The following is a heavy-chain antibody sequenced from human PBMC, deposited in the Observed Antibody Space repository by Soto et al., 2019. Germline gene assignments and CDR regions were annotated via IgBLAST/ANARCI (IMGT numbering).Heavy chain of an antibody. J-gene: IGHJ4*02. D-gene: IGHD3-3*01. Sequence: GGSLRLSCAASGFTFSSYAMHWVRQAPGKGLEWVAVISYDGSNKYYADSVKGRFTISRDNSKNTLYLQMNSLRAEDTAVYYCARGIRAPELRFLEWLPLGQFDYSGQGTLVTVSS. CDR2: ISYDGSNK. CDR1: GFTFSSYA. CDR3: ARGIRAPELRFLEWLPLGQFDY. V-gene: IGHV3-30-3*01.